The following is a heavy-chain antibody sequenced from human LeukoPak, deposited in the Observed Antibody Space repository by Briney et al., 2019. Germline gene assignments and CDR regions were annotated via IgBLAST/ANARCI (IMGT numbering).Heavy chain of an antibody. J-gene: IGHJ6*03. CDR1: GLSFRSYS. V-gene: IGHV3-7*01. D-gene: IGHD4-17*01. CDR3: ARGPNTDYGRRYYYFMDV. CDR2: IKRDGTEK. Sequence: GGSLRLSCAASGLSFRSYSMSWVRQAPGKGLEWVANIKRDGTEKYYVGSVEGRFTISRDNAKNSLYLQMNSLRAEDTAVYYCARGPNTDYGRRYYYFMDVWGKGTTVTVSS.